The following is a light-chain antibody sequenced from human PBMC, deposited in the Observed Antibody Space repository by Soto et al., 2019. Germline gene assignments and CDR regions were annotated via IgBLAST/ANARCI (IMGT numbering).Light chain of an antibody. Sequence: EIVITQSPATLSVSPGEGATLSCRASQSVSSILAWFQQKPGQAPSLLISGASTRAPGIPARFSGSGSGTEFTPTISCLQFEDFAVYYCQQYTNWPRTFGQGTKVDI. V-gene: IGKV3-15*01. CDR3: QQYTNWPRT. J-gene: IGKJ1*01. CDR2: GAS. CDR1: QSVSSI.